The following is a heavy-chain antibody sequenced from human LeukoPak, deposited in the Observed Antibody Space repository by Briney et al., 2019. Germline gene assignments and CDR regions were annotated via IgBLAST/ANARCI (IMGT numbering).Heavy chain of an antibody. CDR2: ISGSGGST. Sequence: PGGSLRLSCAASGFTFSSYAMSWVRQAPGKGLEWVSAISGSGGSTYYADSVKGRFTVSRDNTKNTLYLQMNSLRAEDTAVYYCAKDGGSGWYPVGYWGQGTLVTVSS. CDR1: GFTFSSYA. J-gene: IGHJ4*02. V-gene: IGHV3-23*01. D-gene: IGHD6-19*01. CDR3: AKDGGSGWYPVGY.